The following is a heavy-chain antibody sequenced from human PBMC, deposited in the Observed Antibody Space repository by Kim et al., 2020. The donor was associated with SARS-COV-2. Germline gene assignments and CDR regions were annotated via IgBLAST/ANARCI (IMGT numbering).Heavy chain of an antibody. V-gene: IGHV1-18*01. CDR3: ARGRDCSGGSCYVAYYYYGMDV. CDR2: ISAYNGNT. D-gene: IGHD2-15*01. Sequence: ASVKVSCKASGYTFTSYGISWVRQAPGQGLEWMGWISAYNGNTNYAQKLQGRVTMTTDTSTSTAYMELRSLRSDDTAVYYCARGRDCSGGSCYVAYYYYGMDVWGQGTTVTVSS. CDR1: GYTFTSYG. J-gene: IGHJ6*02.